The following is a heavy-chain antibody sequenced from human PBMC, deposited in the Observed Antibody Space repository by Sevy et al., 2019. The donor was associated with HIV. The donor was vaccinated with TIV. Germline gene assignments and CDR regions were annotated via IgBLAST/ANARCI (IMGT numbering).Heavy chain of an antibody. J-gene: IGHJ6*02. Sequence: SETLSLTCAVYGGSFSGYYWSWIRQPPGKGLEWIGEINHSGSTNYNPSLKSRVTISVDTSKNQFSLKLSAVTVADTAVYYCAREGARSSYYGSGSYSWYHYYGMDVWGQGTTVTVSS. D-gene: IGHD3-10*01. CDR2: INHSGST. V-gene: IGHV4-34*01. CDR1: GGSFSGYY. CDR3: AREGARSSYYGSGSYSWYHYYGMDV.